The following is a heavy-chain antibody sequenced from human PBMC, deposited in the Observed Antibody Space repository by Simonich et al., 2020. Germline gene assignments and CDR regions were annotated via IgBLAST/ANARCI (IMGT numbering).Heavy chain of an antibody. CDR2: IWYDGSNK. V-gene: IGHV3-33*01. CDR1: GFTFSSYG. D-gene: IGHD2-21*01. CDR3: ARAGSPLGVGNDAFDI. Sequence: QVQLVGSGGGVVQPGRSLRLSCAASGFTFSSYGMHWVRQAPGKGLEWVAVIWYDGSNKYYADSVKGRFTISRDNSKNTLYLQMNSLRAEDTAVYYCARAGSPLGVGNDAFDIWGQGTMVTVSS. J-gene: IGHJ3*02.